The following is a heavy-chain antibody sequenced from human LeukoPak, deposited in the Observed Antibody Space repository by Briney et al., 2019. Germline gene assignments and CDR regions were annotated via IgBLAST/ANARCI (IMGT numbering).Heavy chain of an antibody. Sequence: GGSLRLSCAASGFTLSTYLMHWVRQAPAKGLVWVSRINSDGSSTTYADSVKGRFTISRDNAKITLYLQMNSLRAEDTAVYYCARVINSGWLGELSDWGQGTLVTVSS. J-gene: IGHJ4*02. CDR3: ARVINSGWLGELSD. D-gene: IGHD6-19*01. CDR2: INSDGSST. V-gene: IGHV3-74*01. CDR1: GFTLSTYL.